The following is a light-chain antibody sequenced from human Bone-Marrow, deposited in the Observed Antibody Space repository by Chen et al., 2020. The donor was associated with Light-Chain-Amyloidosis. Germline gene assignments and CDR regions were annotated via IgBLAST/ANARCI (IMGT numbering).Light chain of an antibody. V-gene: IGLV6-57*01. CDR3: QSYQGSSQGV. CDR1: SGSIATNY. J-gene: IGLJ3*02. Sequence: NFMRTKPHSVSESPGKTVIIPCTRSSGSIATNYVQWYQQRPGSSPTTVIYEDDQRPSGVPDRFSGSIDRSSNSASLTISGLKTEDEADYYCQSYQGSSQGVFGGGTKLTVL. CDR2: EDD.